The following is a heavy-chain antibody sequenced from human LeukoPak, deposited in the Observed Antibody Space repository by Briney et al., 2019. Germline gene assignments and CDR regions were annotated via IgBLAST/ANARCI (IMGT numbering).Heavy chain of an antibody. V-gene: IGHV3-7*02. D-gene: IGHD6-6*01. J-gene: IGHJ3*02. Sequence: TGGSLRLSCAASGFTFSIYWMSWVRQAPGKGLEWVASINQDGSEKYYVDSVKGRCTISRDNAKNSLYLQVISLRAEDTAVYYCARGPSIAARYDAFDIWGQGTMVTVSS. CDR3: ARGPSIAARYDAFDI. CDR1: GFTFSIYW. CDR2: INQDGSEK.